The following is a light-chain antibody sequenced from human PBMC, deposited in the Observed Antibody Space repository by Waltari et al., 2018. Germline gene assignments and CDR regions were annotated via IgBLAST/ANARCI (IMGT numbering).Light chain of an antibody. CDR2: DNN. J-gene: IGLJ2*01. CDR3: GTWDSSLSAVV. V-gene: IGLV1-51*01. CDR1: SPNIGNNY. Sequence: QSVLTQPPSVSAAPGQKVTIPCSGSSPNIGNNYVSWYQQLPGTAPKLLIYDNNKRPSGIPDRFSGSKSGTSATLGITGLQTGDEADYYCGTWDSSLSAVVFGRGTKLTVL.